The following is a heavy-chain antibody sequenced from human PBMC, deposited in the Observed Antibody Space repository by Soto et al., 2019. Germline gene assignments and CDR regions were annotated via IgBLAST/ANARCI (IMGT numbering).Heavy chain of an antibody. Sequence: EASVKVSCKASGGTFSSYAISWVRQAPGQGLEWMGGIIPIFGTANYAQKFQGRVTITADESTSTAYMELSSLGSEDTAVYYCARDYYDSSGLYYFDYWGQGTLVIVSS. CDR3: ARDYYDSSGLYYFDY. CDR1: GGTFSSYA. V-gene: IGHV1-69*13. D-gene: IGHD3-22*01. CDR2: IIPIFGTA. J-gene: IGHJ4*02.